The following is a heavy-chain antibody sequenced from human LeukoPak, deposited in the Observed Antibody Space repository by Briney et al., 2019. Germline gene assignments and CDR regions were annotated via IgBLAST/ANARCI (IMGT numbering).Heavy chain of an antibody. J-gene: IGHJ6*03. Sequence: SETLSLTCTVSGGSISSYYWSWIRQPPGKGLEWIGYIYYSGSTNYNPSLKSRVTMSVDTSKNQFSLRLSSVTAADTAVYYCARDDYNSGWYYGSYYYYYYMDVWGKGTTVTVSS. CDR2: IYYSGST. CDR3: ARDDYNSGWYYGSYYYYYYMDV. D-gene: IGHD6-19*01. V-gene: IGHV4-59*12. CDR1: GGSISSYY.